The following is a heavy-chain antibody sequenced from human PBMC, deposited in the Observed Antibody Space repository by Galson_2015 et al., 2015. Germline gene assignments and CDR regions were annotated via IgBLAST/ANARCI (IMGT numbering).Heavy chain of an antibody. J-gene: IGHJ4*02. CDR3: AAGDYDFWSGYPNYFDY. CDR1: GFTFTSSA. Sequence: VKVSCKASGFTFTSSAVQWVRQARGQRLEWIGWIVVGSGNTNYAQKFQERVTITRDMSTSTAYMELSSLRSEDTAVYYCAAGDYDFWSGYPNYFDYWGQGTLVTVSS. V-gene: IGHV1-58*01. D-gene: IGHD3-3*01. CDR2: IVVGSGNT.